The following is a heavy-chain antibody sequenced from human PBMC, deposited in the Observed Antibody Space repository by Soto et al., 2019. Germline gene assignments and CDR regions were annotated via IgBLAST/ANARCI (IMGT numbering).Heavy chain of an antibody. CDR1: GFTFSHYG. J-gene: IGHJ4*02. Sequence: QVQLVESGGGVVQSGRSLRLSCAASGFTFSHYGLDWVRLAPGRGLEWVAVISYDGTNKYYGDSVKGRFTISRDNSQNTLLLQMNSLRSEDSAVYYCAKMKGNSSAFDYWGQGTLVTVSS. V-gene: IGHV3-30*18. CDR3: AKMKGNSSAFDY. D-gene: IGHD6-6*01. CDR2: ISYDGTNK.